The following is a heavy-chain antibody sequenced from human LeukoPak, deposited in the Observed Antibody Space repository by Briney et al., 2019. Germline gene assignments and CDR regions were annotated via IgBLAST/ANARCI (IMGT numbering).Heavy chain of an antibody. CDR2: INHSGST. CDR1: GGSFSGYY. D-gene: IGHD5-18*01. CDR3: ARVRGTAMASGPFDY. V-gene: IGHV4-34*01. J-gene: IGHJ4*02. Sequence: SETPSLTCAVYGGSFSGYYWSWIRQPPGKGLEWIGEINHSGSTNYNPSLKSRVTISVDTSKNQFSLKLSSVTAADTAVYYCARVRGTAMASGPFDYWGQGTLVTVSS.